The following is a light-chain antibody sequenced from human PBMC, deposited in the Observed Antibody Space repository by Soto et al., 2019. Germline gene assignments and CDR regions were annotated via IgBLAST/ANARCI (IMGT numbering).Light chain of an antibody. CDR2: DDD. V-gene: IGLV1-51*01. Sequence: QSVLTQPPSVSAAPGQKVTISCSGSSSNIGGNSVSWYQQLPGTAPKLLIYDDDTRPSGIPDRFSGSKSGTSATLGITGFQTGDEADYYCGSWDSSLSAYVFATGTKVTVL. J-gene: IGLJ1*01. CDR3: GSWDSSLSAYV. CDR1: SSNIGGNS.